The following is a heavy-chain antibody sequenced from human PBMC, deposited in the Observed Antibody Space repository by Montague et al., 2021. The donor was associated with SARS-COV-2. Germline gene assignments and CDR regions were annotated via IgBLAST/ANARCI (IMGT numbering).Heavy chain of an antibody. Sequence: SETLSLTCTVSGGSISGNYWSWIRQPPGKGLEWIGYIYYRGSTNYNPSLKSRITMSVDTSKNQFSLKVSSATAADTAVYYCARGRQYNWFDAWGQGKLVTVSS. D-gene: IGHD6-19*01. CDR3: ARGRQYNWFDA. V-gene: IGHV4-59*01. CDR1: GGSISGNY. CDR2: IYYRGST. J-gene: IGHJ5*02.